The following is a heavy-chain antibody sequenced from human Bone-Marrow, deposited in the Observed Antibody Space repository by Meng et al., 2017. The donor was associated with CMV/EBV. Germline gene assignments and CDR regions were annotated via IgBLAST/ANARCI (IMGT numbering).Heavy chain of an antibody. CDR1: GFSISNNSDY. V-gene: IGHV4-39*07. Sequence: SEPLSLPCTVSGFSISNNSDYWGWIRQPPGKGLVWIGSFYYSGSTYYNPSLKSRVTISVDTSKTQFSLKLSSVTAADTAVYYCARVSGSSWYEETGLHEGMSFDYWGQGTLVTVSS. CDR3: ARVSGSSWYEETGLHEGMSFDY. CDR2: FYYSGST. D-gene: IGHD6-13*01. J-gene: IGHJ4*02.